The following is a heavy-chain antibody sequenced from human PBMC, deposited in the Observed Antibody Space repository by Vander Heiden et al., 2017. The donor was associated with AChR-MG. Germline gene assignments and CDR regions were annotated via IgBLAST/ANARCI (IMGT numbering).Heavy chain of an antibody. Sequence: QVQLVQSGAEVKKPGSSVKVSCKASGGTFSSYAISWVRQAPGQGLEWMGGIIPIFGTANYAQKYQGRVTITADKSTSTAYMELSSLRSEDTAVYYCARQGVSGLYSGSRLHFDYWGQGTLATVSS. J-gene: IGHJ4*02. D-gene: IGHD1-26*01. CDR3: ARQGVSGLYSGSRLHFDY. CDR2: IIPIFGTA. V-gene: IGHV1-69*06. CDR1: GGTFSSYA.